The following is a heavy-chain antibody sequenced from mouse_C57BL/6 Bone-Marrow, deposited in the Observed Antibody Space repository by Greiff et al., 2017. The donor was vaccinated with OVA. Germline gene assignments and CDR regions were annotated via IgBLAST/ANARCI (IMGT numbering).Heavy chain of an antibody. CDR2: IDPENGDT. Sequence: SGAELVRPGASVKLSCTASGFNIKDDYMHWVKQRPEQGLEWIGWIDPENGDTEYASKFQGKATITADTSSNTAYLQLSSLTSEDTAVYYCTGDYDWFAYWGQGTLVTVSA. CDR3: TGDYDWFAY. V-gene: IGHV14-4*01. J-gene: IGHJ3*01. CDR1: GFNIKDDY. D-gene: IGHD2-4*01.